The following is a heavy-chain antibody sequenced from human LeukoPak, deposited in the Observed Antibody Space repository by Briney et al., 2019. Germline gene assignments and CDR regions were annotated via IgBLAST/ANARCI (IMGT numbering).Heavy chain of an antibody. D-gene: IGHD3-10*01. V-gene: IGHV4-34*01. Sequence: PGGSLRLSCAASGFTFSRYSMNWVRQAPGKGLEWIGEINHSGSTNYNPSLKSRVTISVDTSKNQFSLKLSSVTAADTAVYYCARKVRGVIITAGSYYYYYYMDVWGKGTTVTVSS. J-gene: IGHJ6*03. CDR3: ARKVRGVIITAGSYYYYYYMDV. CDR2: INHSGST. CDR1: GFTFSRYS.